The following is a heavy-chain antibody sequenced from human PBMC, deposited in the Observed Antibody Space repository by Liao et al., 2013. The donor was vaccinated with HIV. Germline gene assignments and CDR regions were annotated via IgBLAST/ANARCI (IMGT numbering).Heavy chain of an antibody. J-gene: IGHJ3*02. V-gene: IGHV4-30-4*08. CDR1: GGSISSGYYY. Sequence: QVQLQESGPGLVKPSQTLSLTCTVSGGSISSGYYYWSWIRQPPGKGLEWIGYIFYSGSTSYNPSLKSRVTISLDTSKSQFSLKLGSVTAADTAVYYCARSARSWESHAFDIWGQGTMVTVSS. CDR2: IFYSGST. CDR3: ARSARSWESHAFDI. D-gene: IGHD1-26*01.